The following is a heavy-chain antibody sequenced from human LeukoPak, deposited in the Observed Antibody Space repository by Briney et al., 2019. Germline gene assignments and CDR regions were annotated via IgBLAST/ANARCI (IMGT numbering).Heavy chain of an antibody. Sequence: ASVKVSCKASGYTFTSYGISWVRQAPGQGLEWMGWISAYNGNTNYAQKLQGRVTMTTDTSTSTAYMELRSLRSDDTAVYYCAGHRDRVVPAAMPWFDPWGQGTLVTVSS. V-gene: IGHV1-18*01. CDR2: ISAYNGNT. CDR1: GYTFTSYG. J-gene: IGHJ5*02. CDR3: AGHRDRVVPAAMPWFDP. D-gene: IGHD2-2*01.